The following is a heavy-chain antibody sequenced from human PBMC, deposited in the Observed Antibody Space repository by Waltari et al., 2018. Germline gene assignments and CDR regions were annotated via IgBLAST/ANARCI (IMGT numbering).Heavy chain of an antibody. CDR2: INWNGGST. CDR3: AREKLMGEYIDY. CDR1: GFNFDVQG. J-gene: IGHJ4*02. D-gene: IGHD2-15*01. Sequence: EVQLVESGGGVRRPGGSVRLSCAASGFNFDVQGMRWVRQAPGKGLEWVSSINWNGGSTCYADSVRGRFTISRDNAKNSLYLQMNSLRADDTALYYCAREKLMGEYIDYWGQGTLVTVSS. V-gene: IGHV3-20*04.